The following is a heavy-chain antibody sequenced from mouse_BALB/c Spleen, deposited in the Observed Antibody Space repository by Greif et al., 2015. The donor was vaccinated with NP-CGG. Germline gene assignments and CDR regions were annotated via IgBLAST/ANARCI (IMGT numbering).Heavy chain of an antibody. V-gene: IGHV1-7*01. J-gene: IGHJ4*01. CDR2: INPSTGYT. CDR3: ARRDYYGSRNAMDY. Sequence: VQLQQSGAELAKPGASVKMSCKASGYTFTSYWMHWVKQRPGQGLEWIGYINPSTGYTEYNQKFKDKATLTADKSSSTAYMQLSSLTSEDSAVYYCARRDYYGSRNAMDYWGQGTSVTVSS. D-gene: IGHD1-1*01. CDR1: GYTFTSYW.